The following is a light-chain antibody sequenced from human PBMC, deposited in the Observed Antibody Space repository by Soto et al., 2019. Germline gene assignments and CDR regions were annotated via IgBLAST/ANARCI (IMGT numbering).Light chain of an antibody. V-gene: IGLV6-57*03. Sequence: NFMLTQPHSVSESPGKTVTISCTRSSGSIASNYVQWYQQRPGSAPTTVIYQDNQRPSGVPDRFSGSIDSSSNSASLTISGLKTEDAADYYCQSYDSSTHWVFGGGTKLTVL. CDR1: SGSIASNY. J-gene: IGLJ3*02. CDR3: QSYDSSTHWV. CDR2: QDN.